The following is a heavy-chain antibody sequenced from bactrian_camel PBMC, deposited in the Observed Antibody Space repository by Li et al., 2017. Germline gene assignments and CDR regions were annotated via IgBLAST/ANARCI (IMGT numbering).Heavy chain of an antibody. J-gene: IGHJ4*01. V-gene: IGHV3S40*01. CDR1: RSSEYTHFGTC. CDR3: ASEPPSDGYCFPVVSAYTV. D-gene: IGHD2*01. CDR2: FYSGGGGP. Sequence: DVQLVESGGGSVQAGGSLRLSCEASRSSEYTHFGTCMGWFRQAPGKEREGVSVFYSGGGGPYYADSVKGRFTISQDKAKNTIDLEMNGLRLEDTAMYYCASEPPSDGYCFPVVSAYTVWGQGTQVTVS.